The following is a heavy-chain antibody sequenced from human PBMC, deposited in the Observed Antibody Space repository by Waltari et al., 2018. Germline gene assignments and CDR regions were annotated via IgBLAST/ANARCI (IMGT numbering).Heavy chain of an antibody. CDR1: GFPFSRYW. J-gene: IGHJ4*02. V-gene: IGHV3-74*01. D-gene: IGHD2-15*01. CDR3: ARISWGSRVLAAPFDY. CDR2: INSDGSST. Sequence: EVQLVESGGGLVQPGGSLRLSCAAPGFPFSRYWRQWVRQAPGKGLVWVSRINSDGSSTSYADSVKGRFTISRDNAKNTLYLQMNSLRAEDTAVYYCARISWGSRVLAAPFDYWGQGTLVTVSS.